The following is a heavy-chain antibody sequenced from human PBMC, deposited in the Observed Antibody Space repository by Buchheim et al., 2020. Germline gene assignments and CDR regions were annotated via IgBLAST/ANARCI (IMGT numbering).Heavy chain of an antibody. V-gene: IGHV4-39*07. CDR1: GASINSGGYY. CDR3: ARGSYQTGWRGFSYYSMDV. CDR2: IYSGGRT. Sequence: HLQGSGPGLVRPSETLSLTCTVSGASINSGGYYWDWVRQPPGKGLEWVGHIYSGGRTYFNPSLKSRVTISFDAFHNQISLMLTSVTAADTGTYYCARGSYQTGWRGFSYYSMDVWGQGT. D-gene: IGHD6-19*01. J-gene: IGHJ6*02.